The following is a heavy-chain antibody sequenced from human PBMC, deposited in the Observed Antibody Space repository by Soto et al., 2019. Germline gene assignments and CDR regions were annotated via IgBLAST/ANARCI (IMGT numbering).Heavy chain of an antibody. Sequence: QVLLVQSGAEVKEPGASVKVSCKASGYTFAGHYIQWVRQAPGQGLEWMGWINPASGATNYEQKFQGWVTMTRDTSISTVYMELSRLRSEDTAVYYCARGAARLDRRFDYWGQGTLVTVSS. CDR3: ARGAARLDRRFDY. CDR1: GYTFAGHY. V-gene: IGHV1-2*04. J-gene: IGHJ4*02. D-gene: IGHD6-6*01. CDR2: INPASGAT.